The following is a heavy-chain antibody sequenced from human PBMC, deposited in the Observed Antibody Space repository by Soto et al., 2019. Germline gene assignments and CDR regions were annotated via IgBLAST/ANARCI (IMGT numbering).Heavy chain of an antibody. CDR3: SRGGSSWQPHEDY. V-gene: IGHV1-18*01. D-gene: IGHD6-13*01. Sequence: QVQLVQSGAEVKKPGASMKVSCKASGFTFTSYGISWVRQAPGQGLEWMGWVSAYNGNTHYAQKLQGRVTMTTDTSPTTAYMAPRSLRYDDTAVYYCSRGGSSWQPHEDYWGQGTLVTVSS. CDR2: VSAYNGNT. CDR1: GFTFTSYG. J-gene: IGHJ4*02.